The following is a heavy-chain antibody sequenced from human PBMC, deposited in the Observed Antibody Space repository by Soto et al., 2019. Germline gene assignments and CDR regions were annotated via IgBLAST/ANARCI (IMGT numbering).Heavy chain of an antibody. V-gene: IGHV4-61*01. J-gene: IGHJ6*02. D-gene: IGHD3-10*01. CDR3: ARGVGFGYYYYHMDL. Sequence: ASETLSLTCTVSGDSVTSVSDYWSWIRQPPGKGLEWIGYIYYSGSADYNPSLGSRVTISIDTSKNQFSLKLTSVTAADTAVYYCARGVGFGYYYYHMDLWGQGTTVTVSS. CDR2: IYYSGSA. CDR1: GDSVTSVSDY.